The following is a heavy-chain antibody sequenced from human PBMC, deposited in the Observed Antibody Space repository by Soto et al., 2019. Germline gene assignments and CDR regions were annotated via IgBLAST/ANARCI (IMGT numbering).Heavy chain of an antibody. CDR2: IHPSGST. CDR3: SRGNDAYKGGRT. D-gene: IGHD1-1*01. Sequence: PSETLSLTCAVYDGSLSDGYYTWTRQSPGKGLEWIGEIHPSGSTYYNPFLKTRVTLSQDTSKKQFSLNLISVTAADTGEYYCSRGNDAYKGGRTWGQGTLVTVSS. CDR1: DGSLSDGY. V-gene: IGHV4-34*01. J-gene: IGHJ5*02.